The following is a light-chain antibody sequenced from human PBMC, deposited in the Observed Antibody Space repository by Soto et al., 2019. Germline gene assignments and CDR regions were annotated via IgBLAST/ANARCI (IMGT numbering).Light chain of an antibody. CDR3: QQYSTSSIS. CDR1: ESISDW. CDR2: KAS. J-gene: IGKJ5*01. V-gene: IGKV1-5*03. Sequence: DIPMTQSPSTLSASVGDRVTFTCRASESISDWLVWYHQRPGKPPKILIYKASRLESGVPSRFSGSASGTEFTLTITSLQPDDFVNYYCQQYSTSSISFGPGTRLEIK.